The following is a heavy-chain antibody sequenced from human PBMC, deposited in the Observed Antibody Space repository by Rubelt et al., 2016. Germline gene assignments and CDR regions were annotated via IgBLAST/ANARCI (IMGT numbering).Heavy chain of an antibody. D-gene: IGHD6-19*01. J-gene: IGHJ4*02. Sequence: QVQLVQSGAEVKKPGASVKVSCKASGYTFTGYYMHWVRQAPGQGLAWMGWINPNRGGTNYAQKFQGRVTMTRDTSISTAYMELSRLRSDDTAVYYCARDLYKGPRWLVAYWGQGTLVTVSS. CDR1: GYTFTGYY. V-gene: IGHV1-2*02. CDR3: ARDLYKGPRWLVAY. CDR2: INPNRGGT.